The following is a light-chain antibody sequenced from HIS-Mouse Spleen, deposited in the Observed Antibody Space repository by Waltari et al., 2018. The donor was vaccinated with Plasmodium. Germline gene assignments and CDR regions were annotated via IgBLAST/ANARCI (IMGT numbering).Light chain of an antibody. CDR3: QQYNNWSFT. Sequence: EIVMTQSPATLSVSPGERATLSCRPSQSVSSNLTWYQQKPGQAPRLLIYGASTRATGIPARFSGSGSGTEFTLTISSLQSEDFAVYYCQQYNNWSFTVGPGTKVDIK. CDR2: GAS. V-gene: IGKV3-15*01. J-gene: IGKJ3*01. CDR1: QSVSSN.